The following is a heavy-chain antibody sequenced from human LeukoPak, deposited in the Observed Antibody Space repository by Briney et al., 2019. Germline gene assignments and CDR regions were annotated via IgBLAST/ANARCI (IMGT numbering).Heavy chain of an antibody. CDR2: INHSGST. J-gene: IGHJ3*02. CDR1: GGSFSDYY. CDR3: ARAEQADAFDI. D-gene: IGHD1/OR15-1a*01. Sequence: SETLSLTCAVYGGSFSDYYWSWIRQPPGKGLEWIGEINHSGSTNYNPSLKSRVTISVDTSKNQFSLKLSSVTAADTAVYYCARAEQADAFDIWGQGTMVTVSS. V-gene: IGHV4-34*01.